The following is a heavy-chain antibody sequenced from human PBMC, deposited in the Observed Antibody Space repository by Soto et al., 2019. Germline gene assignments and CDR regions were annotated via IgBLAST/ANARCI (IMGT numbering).Heavy chain of an antibody. D-gene: IGHD3-3*01. CDR3: ARDRYSYYDFWSGSLPYYYYGMDV. Sequence: ASVKVSCKASGYTFTTYDISWVRQAPGQGLEWMGRISTYNGNTNYPQSLQGRLTLTTDTSTTTAYMELNSLRAEDTAVYYCARDRYSYYDFWSGSLPYYYYGMDVWGQGTTVTVSS. CDR1: GYTFTTYD. J-gene: IGHJ6*02. CDR2: ISTYNGNT. V-gene: IGHV1-18*01.